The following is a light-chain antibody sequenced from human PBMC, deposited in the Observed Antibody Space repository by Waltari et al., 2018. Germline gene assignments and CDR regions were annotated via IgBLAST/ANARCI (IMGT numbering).Light chain of an antibody. J-gene: IGKJ4*01. CDR2: AAS. CDR1: QLISSY. V-gene: IGKV1-39*01. Sequence: DIQMTQSPSSLSAPLGDRVTITCRASQLISSYLNWYQQKPGKAPKLLIYAASSLQSGVPSRFSGSGSGTDFTLTISSLQPEDFATYYCQQSYSTPFTFGGGTKVEIK. CDR3: QQSYSTPFT.